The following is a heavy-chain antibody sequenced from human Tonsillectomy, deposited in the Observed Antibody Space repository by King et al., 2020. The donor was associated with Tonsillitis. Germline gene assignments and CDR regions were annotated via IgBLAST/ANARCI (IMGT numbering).Heavy chain of an antibody. Sequence: QLQESGPGLVKPSETLSLTCTVSGGSISSYYWSWIRQPPGKGLEWIGYIYYSGSTNYNPSLKSRVTISVDTSKNQFSLKLSSVTAADTAVYYCARDRREGDYFDYWGQGTLVTVSS. CDR3: ARDRREGDYFDY. CDR1: GGSISSYY. D-gene: IGHD1-26*01. J-gene: IGHJ4*02. V-gene: IGHV4-59*01. CDR2: IYYSGST.